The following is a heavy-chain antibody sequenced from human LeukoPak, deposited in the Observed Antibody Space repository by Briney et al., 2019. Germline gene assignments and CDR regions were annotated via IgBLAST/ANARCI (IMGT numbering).Heavy chain of an antibody. CDR1: GYSFSTYW. J-gene: IGHJ6*03. Sequence: GESLKISCKASGYSFSTYWIAWVRQMPGKGLELMGIMYPDDSDTRYSPSFQGQVTISADKPINAAYLQWNSLKASDTAMYYCARQGRVGATPSYYYYMDVWGKGTTVTVSS. D-gene: IGHD1-26*01. V-gene: IGHV5-51*01. CDR3: ARQGRVGATPSYYYYMDV. CDR2: MYPDDSDT.